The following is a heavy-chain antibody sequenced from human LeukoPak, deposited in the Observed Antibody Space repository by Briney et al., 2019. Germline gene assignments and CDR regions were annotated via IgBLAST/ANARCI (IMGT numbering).Heavy chain of an antibody. V-gene: IGHV4-31*03. J-gene: IGHJ3*02. CDR3: ERDRWDLGAFDI. CDR1: GGSISSGGYY. CDR2: IYYSGST. Sequence: PSETLSLTCTVSGGSISSGGYYWSWIRQHPGKGLEWIGYIYYSGSTYYNPSLKSRVTISVDTSKNQFSLKPSSVTAADTAVYYCERDRWDLGAFDIWGQGTMVTVSS. D-gene: IGHD1-26*01.